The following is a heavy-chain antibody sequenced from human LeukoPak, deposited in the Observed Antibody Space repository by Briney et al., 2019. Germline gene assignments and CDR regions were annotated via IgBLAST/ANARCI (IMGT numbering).Heavy chain of an antibody. V-gene: IGHV3-30*18. J-gene: IGHJ6*02. CDR1: GLTCRSCG. Sequence: GGLRRCSCEASGLTCRSCGLIWVREAPGKGMEWVAVILCGGGNTYYADSVKGRFTISRDNSKNTLYLQTNSLRAEYTAVNYCAKDQVSHRGYDLYYYYYGMDNTGQRTTVTVSS. D-gene: IGHD5-12*01. CDR2: ILCGGGNT. CDR3: AKDQVSHRGYDLYYYYYGMDN.